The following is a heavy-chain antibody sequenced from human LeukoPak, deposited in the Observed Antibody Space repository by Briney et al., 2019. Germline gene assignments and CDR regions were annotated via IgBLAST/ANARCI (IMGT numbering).Heavy chain of an antibody. CDR2: IYPGDSDT. Sequence: GESRQISCKGSGYSFATYWIGWVRQTPGKGLEWMGIIYPGDSDTRYSPSFQGQVTISADKSINTAYLQWSSLKASDTAMYYCARHQIVGATRSPFDYWGQGTLVSVSS. V-gene: IGHV5-51*01. CDR3: ARHQIVGATRSPFDY. D-gene: IGHD1-26*01. CDR1: GYSFATYW. J-gene: IGHJ4*02.